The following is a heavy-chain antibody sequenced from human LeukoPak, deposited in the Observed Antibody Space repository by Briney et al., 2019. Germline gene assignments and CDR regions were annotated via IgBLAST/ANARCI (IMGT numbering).Heavy chain of an antibody. Sequence: ASVKVSCKASGYTFTSYGISWVRQAPGQGLEWMGWISAYNGNTNYAQKLQGRVTMTTDTSTSTAHMELRSLRSDDTAVYYCARVWLRGFWFDPWGQGTLVTVSS. CDR1: GYTFTSYG. CDR3: ARVWLRGFWFDP. CDR2: ISAYNGNT. D-gene: IGHD5-12*01. J-gene: IGHJ5*02. V-gene: IGHV1-18*01.